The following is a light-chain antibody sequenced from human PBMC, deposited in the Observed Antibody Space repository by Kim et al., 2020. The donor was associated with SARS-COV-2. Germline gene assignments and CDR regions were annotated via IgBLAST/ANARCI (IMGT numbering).Light chain of an antibody. V-gene: IGKV1-39*01. CDR2: DAS. CDR3: QQSYSTVFT. CDR1: QRIDNH. Sequence: SASGEDRVTITCRASQRIDNHLNWYQQKPGEAPKLLIYDASNLQSGVPSRFSGSGSGTEFTLTISNLQPGDFATYYCQQSYSTVFTFGQGTKLEI. J-gene: IGKJ2*01.